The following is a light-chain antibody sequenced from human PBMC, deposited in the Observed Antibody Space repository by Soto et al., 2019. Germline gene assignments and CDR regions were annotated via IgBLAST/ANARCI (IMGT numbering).Light chain of an antibody. Sequence: EIVLTQSPATLSLSPGEIATLSCSASQSVSSNLAWYQQKPGQAPRLLIYGASTRATGIPARFSGSGSGTEFTLTISSLQSEDFAVYYCQQYNNWPSWTFGQGTKVDIK. V-gene: IGKV3-15*01. CDR2: GAS. CDR1: QSVSSN. CDR3: QQYNNWPSWT. J-gene: IGKJ1*01.